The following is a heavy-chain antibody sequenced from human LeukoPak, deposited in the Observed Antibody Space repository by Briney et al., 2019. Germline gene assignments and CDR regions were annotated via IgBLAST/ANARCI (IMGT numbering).Heavy chain of an antibody. J-gene: IGHJ4*02. CDR2: ISYDGRNK. CDR3: SKATPPRDGSNPDY. D-gene: IGHD5-24*01. CDR1: GSTFSSYA. Sequence: GGSLRLSCAASGSTFSSYAMSWVRQAPGKGLEWVAVISYDGRNKYYADSVKGRFTISRDNSKNTLYLQMNSLRAEDTALYYCSKATPPRDGSNPDYWGRGTLVTVSS. V-gene: IGHV3-30*18.